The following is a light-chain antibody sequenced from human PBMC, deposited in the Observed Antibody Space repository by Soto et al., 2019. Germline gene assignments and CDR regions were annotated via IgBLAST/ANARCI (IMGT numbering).Light chain of an antibody. Sequence: EMVVTQSPATLSVSPGERATLSCRASQDVSSNLAWYQQKPGQAPSLLIYGASTRATGTPARFSGSGSGTEFTLTISSPQSEDYAVYFCQQYIRWPLTFGGGTKVDIK. V-gene: IGKV3-15*01. CDR1: QDVSSN. CDR2: GAS. J-gene: IGKJ4*01. CDR3: QQYIRWPLT.